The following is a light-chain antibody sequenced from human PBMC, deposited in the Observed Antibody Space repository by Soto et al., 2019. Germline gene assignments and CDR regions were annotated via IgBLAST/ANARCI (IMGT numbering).Light chain of an antibody. Sequence: QSVLTQPPSVSEAPGQRVTISCTGSSSNIGAGYEAHWYQQVPGTAPKLLIYENNNRPSGVPDRFSGSKSGTSASLAITGLQAEDEADYYCQSYDSSLSGYVFGTGTNSPS. CDR2: ENN. CDR3: QSYDSSLSGYV. J-gene: IGLJ1*01. V-gene: IGLV1-40*01. CDR1: SSNIGAGYE.